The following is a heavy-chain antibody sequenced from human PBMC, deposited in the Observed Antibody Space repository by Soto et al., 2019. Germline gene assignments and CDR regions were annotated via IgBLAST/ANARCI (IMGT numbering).Heavy chain of an antibody. Sequence: PGGSLRLSCSASGFTFSSYDMHWVRQATGKGLEWVSAIGTAGDTYYPGSVKGRFTISRENAKNSLYLQMNSLRAGDTAVYYCARSLGDFYGMDARGKGTKVTVDS. CDR2: IGTAGDT. CDR3: ARSLGDFYGMDA. J-gene: IGHJ6*04. V-gene: IGHV3-13*01. CDR1: GFTFSSYD.